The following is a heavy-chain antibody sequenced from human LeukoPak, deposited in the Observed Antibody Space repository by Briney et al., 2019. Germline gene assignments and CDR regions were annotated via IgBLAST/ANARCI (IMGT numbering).Heavy chain of an antibody. D-gene: IGHD5-12*01. V-gene: IGHV4-59*02. J-gene: IGHJ3*01. CDR1: GDSVSGHY. CDR3: ARAPMAITTSAFPDAFDF. CDR2: VSYSGGT. Sequence: SETLSLTCTVSGDSVSGHYWSWIRQTPGKGLEWIGYVSYSGGTNHNPSLKRRVSISLDTSKNQFSLKLSSPAAADPAVYYCARAPMAITTSAFPDAFDFWGQGTMVTVSS.